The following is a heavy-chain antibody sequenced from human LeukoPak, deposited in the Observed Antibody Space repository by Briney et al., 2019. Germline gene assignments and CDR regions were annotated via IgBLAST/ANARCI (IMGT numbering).Heavy chain of an antibody. D-gene: IGHD2-2*01. Sequence: GESLNIPCKGSGYIFMNSIMGWVRQMPEKGLEWMGIIYPGYSETRYSPPFQGHLTISADKSISTVYLQWSSLRASDTAMYYCARIPAASAMRGDYWGQGTLVTVSS. CDR2: IYPGYSET. J-gene: IGHJ4*02. V-gene: IGHV5-51*01. CDR3: ARIPAASAMRGDY. CDR1: GYIFMNSI.